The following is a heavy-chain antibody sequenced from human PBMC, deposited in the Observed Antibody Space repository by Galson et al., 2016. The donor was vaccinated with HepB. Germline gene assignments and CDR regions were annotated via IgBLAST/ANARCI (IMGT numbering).Heavy chain of an antibody. D-gene: IGHD5-24*01. CDR1: GYTFTSYY. J-gene: IGHJ4*02. CDR2: IIPMFGTP. V-gene: IGHV1-69*06. Sequence: SVKVSCKASGYTFTSYYMHWVRQAPGQGLEWMGGIIPMFGTPKYAQKFQGRVTIIADKSTSTAYMEVSSLTSEDTAVYFCARGARFLHDLDFWGQGTLVTVSS. CDR3: ARGARFLHDLDF.